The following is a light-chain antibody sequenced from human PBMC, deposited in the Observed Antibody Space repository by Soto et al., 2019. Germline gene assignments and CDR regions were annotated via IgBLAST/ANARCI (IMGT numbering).Light chain of an antibody. CDR1: QSVSSTY. CDR2: GAS. J-gene: IGKJ1*01. Sequence: DIVLTQSPGTLSLSAGERVILSCRASQSVSSTYFAWYQQKPCQAPRLLIYGASSRATGISDRFSGSGSGTDFTLTISRLAPEDSAVYFCHQCCGSPTFGQGTKVEIK. V-gene: IGKV3-20*01. CDR3: HQCCGSPT.